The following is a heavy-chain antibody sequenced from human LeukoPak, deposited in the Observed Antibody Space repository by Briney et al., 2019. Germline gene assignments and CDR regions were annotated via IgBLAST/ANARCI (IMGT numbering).Heavy chain of an antibody. J-gene: IGHJ4*02. Sequence: ASVTVSCTASGYTFTSYGISWVRQAPGQGLEWMGWISAYNGNTNYAQKLQGRVTMTTDTSTSTAYMELRSLRSDDTAVYYCARAGSSSSEFAHDYWGQGTLVTVSS. D-gene: IGHD6-6*01. CDR3: ARAGSSSSEFAHDY. V-gene: IGHV1-18*01. CDR1: GYTFTSYG. CDR2: ISAYNGNT.